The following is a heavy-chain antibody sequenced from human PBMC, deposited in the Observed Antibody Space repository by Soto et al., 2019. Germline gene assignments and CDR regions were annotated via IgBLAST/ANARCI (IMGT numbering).Heavy chain of an antibody. V-gene: IGHV3-74*01. D-gene: IGHD2-15*01. J-gene: IGHJ4*02. CDR1: GFTFSSYW. CDR2: INSDGSST. Sequence: EVQLVESGGGLVQPGGSLRLSCAASGFTFSSYWMHWVRQAPGKGLVWVSRINSDGSSTSYADSVKGRFTISRDNAKNTLYLQMNSLRAEDTAVYYCARLYCSGGSCYGFCDYCGQGTLVTVSS. CDR3: ARLYCSGGSCYGFCDY.